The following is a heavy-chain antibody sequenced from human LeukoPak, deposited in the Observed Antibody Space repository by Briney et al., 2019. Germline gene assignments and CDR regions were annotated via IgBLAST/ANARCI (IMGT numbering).Heavy chain of an antibody. J-gene: IGHJ3*02. CDR1: GDSVSSNSAA. D-gene: IGHD4-17*01. V-gene: IGHV6-1*01. Sequence: SQTLSLTCAISGDSVSSNSAAWNWLRQSPSRGLEWLGRTYYRSKWYNDYAVSVKSRITINPDTSKNQFSLKLSSVTAADTAVYYCARGPTVTGDAFDIWGQGTMVTVSS. CDR3: ARGPTVTGDAFDI. CDR2: TYYRSKWYN.